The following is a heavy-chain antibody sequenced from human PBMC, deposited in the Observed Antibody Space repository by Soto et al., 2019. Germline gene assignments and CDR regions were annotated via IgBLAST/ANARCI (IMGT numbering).Heavy chain of an antibody. CDR3: AHSVELRYFDWLLGATPYNWFDP. Sequence: SGPTLVKPTQTLTLTCTFSGFSLSTSGVGVGWIRQPPGKALEWLALIYWDDDKRYSPSLKSRLTITKDTSKNQVVLTMTNMDPVDTATYYCAHSVELRYFDWLLGATPYNWFDPWGQGTLVTVSS. V-gene: IGHV2-5*02. CDR1: GFSLSTSGVG. D-gene: IGHD3-9*01. CDR2: IYWDDDK. J-gene: IGHJ5*02.